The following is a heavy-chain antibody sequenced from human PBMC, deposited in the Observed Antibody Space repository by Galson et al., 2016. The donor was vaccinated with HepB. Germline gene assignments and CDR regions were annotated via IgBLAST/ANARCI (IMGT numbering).Heavy chain of an antibody. V-gene: IGHV3-23*01. CDR2: ISDNGDGT. D-gene: IGHD3-10*01. CDR1: GFTFNNYA. CDR3: AKDVDYDSGMFYFDH. J-gene: IGHJ4*02. Sequence: SLRLSCAASGFTFNNYAMTWVRQAPGKGLEWVSSISDNGDGTFYADSVKGRFTISRDNSKNTLSLQMDTLRAEDTAVYYCAKDVDYDSGMFYFDHWGQGTLVTVSS.